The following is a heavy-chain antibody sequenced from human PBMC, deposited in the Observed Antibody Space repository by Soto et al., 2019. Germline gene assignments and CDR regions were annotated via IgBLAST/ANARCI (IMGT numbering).Heavy chain of an antibody. CDR2: ITSAGST. D-gene: IGHD5-12*01. CDR1: GFIFSTYG. CDR3: TTDYIVATFFVY. Sequence: PGGSLRLSCAASGFIFSTYGMSWVRQAPGKGLEWVSSITSAGSTYYADSVKGRFTLSRDNSKNTLYLQMNSLKTEDTAVYYCTTDYIVATFFVYWGQGTLVTVS. V-gene: IGHV3-23*01. J-gene: IGHJ4*02.